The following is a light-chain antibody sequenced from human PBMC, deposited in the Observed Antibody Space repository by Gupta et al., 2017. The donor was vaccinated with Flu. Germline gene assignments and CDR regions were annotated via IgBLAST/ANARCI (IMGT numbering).Light chain of an antibody. CDR2: EAS. V-gene: IGKV1-5*03. J-gene: IGKJ4*01. CDR3: QQDSSYPLT. Sequence: QKPEKAPKLLIYEASHLHSGVSSRFSGTQSATEFTLVINNVQPDDSATYYCQQDSSYPLTCGGGTKVEI.